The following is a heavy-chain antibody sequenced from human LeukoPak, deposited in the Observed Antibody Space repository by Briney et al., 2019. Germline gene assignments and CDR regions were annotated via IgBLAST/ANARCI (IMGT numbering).Heavy chain of an antibody. D-gene: IGHD6-19*01. V-gene: IGHV4-59*08. CDR1: GGSISSYY. J-gene: IGHJ6*02. CDR2: IYYSGST. Sequence: PSETLSLTCTVSGGSISSYYWSWIRQPPGKGLEWIGYIYYSGSTNYNPSLKSRVTISVDTSKNQSSLKLRSVTAADTAVYYCARLPGIAVADYYYYYGMDVWGQGTTVTVSS. CDR3: ARLPGIAVADYYYYYGMDV.